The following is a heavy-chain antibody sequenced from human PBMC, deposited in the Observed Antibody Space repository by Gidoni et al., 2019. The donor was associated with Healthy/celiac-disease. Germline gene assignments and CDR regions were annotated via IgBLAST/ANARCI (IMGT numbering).Heavy chain of an antibody. Sequence: EVQLLESGGGLVQPGGSLRLSCAAPGFTFSSYAMSWVRHAPGKGLEWVSAISGSGGSTYYADSVKGRFTISRDNSKNTLYLQMNSLRAEDTAVYYCAKGIFGGYGMDVWGQGTTVTVSS. CDR2: ISGSGGST. J-gene: IGHJ6*02. D-gene: IGHD3-3*01. CDR1: GFTFSSYA. CDR3: AKGIFGGYGMDV. V-gene: IGHV3-23*01.